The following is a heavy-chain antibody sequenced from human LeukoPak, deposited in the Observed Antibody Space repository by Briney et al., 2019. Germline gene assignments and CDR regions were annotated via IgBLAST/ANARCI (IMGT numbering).Heavy chain of an antibody. CDR3: ARGTPIHVQKAVAGTLREYYFDF. J-gene: IGHJ4*02. Sequence: ASVTLSCTASGYTFSSYYMHWVRQSPGQGLEWMGIINPSGGSTSYAQKFPGRVTMTRETSTSTVYIELSSLRSQDTAVLSGARGTPIHVQKAVAGTLREYYFDFWGQGTLVTVSS. CDR2: INPSGGST. CDR1: GYTFSSYY. V-gene: IGHV1-46*01. D-gene: IGHD6-19*01.